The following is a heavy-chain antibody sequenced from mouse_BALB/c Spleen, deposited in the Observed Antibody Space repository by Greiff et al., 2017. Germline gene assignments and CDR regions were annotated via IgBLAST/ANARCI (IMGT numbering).Heavy chain of an antibody. V-gene: IGHV1-52*01. Sequence: QVQLQQPGAELVRPGDSVKLSCKASGYTFTSYWMNWVKQRSEQGLEWIGRIDPYDRETHYNQQFKDKAILTVDKSSSTAYMRLSILTSEDSAVYCCTRGCPTVVAPDYWGQGTTLTVSS. J-gene: IGHJ2*01. CDR3: TRGCPTVVAPDY. CDR1: GYTFTSYW. CDR2: IDPYDRET. D-gene: IGHD1-1*01.